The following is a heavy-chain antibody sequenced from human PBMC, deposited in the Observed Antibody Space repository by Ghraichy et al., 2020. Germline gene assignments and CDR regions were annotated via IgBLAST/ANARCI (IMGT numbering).Heavy chain of an antibody. Sequence: SETLSLTCAVYGGSFSGHYWSWIRQPPGKGLEWIGEINHSGITNYNPSLKSRVTILVDTSQNQLSPKLTSVTAADTAVYYCARNWYWYFDIWGRGTLVTVSS. CDR1: GGSFSGHY. CDR3: ARNWYWYFDI. D-gene: IGHD1-1*01. V-gene: IGHV4-34*01. J-gene: IGHJ2*01. CDR2: INHSGIT.